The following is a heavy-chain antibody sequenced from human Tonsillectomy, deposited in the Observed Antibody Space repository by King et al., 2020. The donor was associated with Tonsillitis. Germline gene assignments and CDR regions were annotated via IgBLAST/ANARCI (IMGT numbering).Heavy chain of an antibody. CDR3: ARGGTLTTGVFRFDP. CDR1: GFTVSSND. CDR2: IYSGGST. V-gene: IGHV3-53*04. J-gene: IGHJ5*02. Sequence: VQLVESGGGLVQPGGSLRLSCAASGFTVSSNDMSWVRQAPGKGLEWVSVIYSGGSTYYADSVKGRFTISRHNSKNTLYLTMNSLRAEDTAEYYCARGGTLTTGVFRFDPWGQGTLVTVSS. D-gene: IGHD4-23*01.